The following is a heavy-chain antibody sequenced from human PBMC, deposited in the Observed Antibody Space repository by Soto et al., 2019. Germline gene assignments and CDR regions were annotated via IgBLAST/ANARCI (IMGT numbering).Heavy chain of an antibody. CDR2: ISYDGSNK. V-gene: IGHV3-30-3*01. J-gene: IGHJ4*02. Sequence: GGSLRLSCAASGFTFSSYAMHWVRQAPGKGLEWVAVISYDGSNKYYADSVKGRFTISRDNSKNTLYLQMNSLRAEDTAVYYCARQAARNYIDSWGQGNSVTVSS. CDR3: ARQAARNYIDS. CDR1: GFTFSSYA. D-gene: IGHD6-6*01.